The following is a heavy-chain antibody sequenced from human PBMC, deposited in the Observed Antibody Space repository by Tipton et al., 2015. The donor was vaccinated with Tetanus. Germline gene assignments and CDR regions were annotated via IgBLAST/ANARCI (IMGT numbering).Heavy chain of an antibody. CDR2: IYYSGST. Sequence: TLSLTCSVSGDSIRSEDYYWGWIRQSPGKGLEWLGYIYYSGSTYNNPSLKSRVSISLDASKNQFSLSLNSVTAADSATYYCARLTCSSPSCYYYYYSYVDVWGPGTAVAVSS. CDR3: ARLTCSSPSCYYYYYSYVDV. V-gene: IGHV4-30-4*01. D-gene: IGHD2-2*01. J-gene: IGHJ6*02. CDR1: GDSIRSEDYY.